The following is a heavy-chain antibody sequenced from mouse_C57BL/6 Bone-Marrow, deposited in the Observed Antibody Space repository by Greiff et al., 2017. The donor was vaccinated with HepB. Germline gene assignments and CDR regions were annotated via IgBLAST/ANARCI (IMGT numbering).Heavy chain of an antibody. CDR1: GFTFSDFY. CDR2: SRNKANDYTT. V-gene: IGHV7-1*01. Sequence: DVMLVESGGGLVQSGRSLRLSCATSGFTFSDFYMEWVRQAPGKGLEWIAASRNKANDYTTEYSASVKGRFIVSRDTSQSILYLQMNALRAEDTAIYYCARGVWMDYWGQGTSVTVSS. J-gene: IGHJ4*01. D-gene: IGHD2-10*02. CDR3: ARGVWMDY.